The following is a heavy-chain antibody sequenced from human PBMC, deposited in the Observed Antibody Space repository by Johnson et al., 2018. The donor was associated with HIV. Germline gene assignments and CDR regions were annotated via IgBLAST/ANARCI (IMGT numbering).Heavy chain of an antibody. CDR2: ISFDGRNK. CDR1: GFTFSSYG. Sequence: HVQLVESGGGVVQPGKSLRLSCAASGFTFSSYGLHWVRQAPGTGLEWVAVISFDGRNKFYAYSVKGRFTISRDNSKNTLYLQMNSLRAEDTAVYYCVRDRSTYSGSYYGWDAFALWGQGTMVTVSS. V-gene: IGHV3-30*04. J-gene: IGHJ3*01. D-gene: IGHD1-26*01. CDR3: VRDRSTYSGSYYGWDAFAL.